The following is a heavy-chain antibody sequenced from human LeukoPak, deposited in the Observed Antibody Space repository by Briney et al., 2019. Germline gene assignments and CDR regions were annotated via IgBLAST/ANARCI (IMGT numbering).Heavy chain of an antibody. Sequence: GGSLRLSCAASGFTFSSYAMHWVRQAPGKGLEWVAVISYDGSNKYYADSVKGRFTISRDNSKSTLYLQMNSLRGEDTAVYYCVREQAGPYYDFWSGYYNYFDYWGQGSLVTVSS. CDR2: ISYDGSNK. CDR3: VREQAGPYYDFWSGYYNYFDY. J-gene: IGHJ4*02. D-gene: IGHD3-3*01. V-gene: IGHV3-30-3*01. CDR1: GFTFSSYA.